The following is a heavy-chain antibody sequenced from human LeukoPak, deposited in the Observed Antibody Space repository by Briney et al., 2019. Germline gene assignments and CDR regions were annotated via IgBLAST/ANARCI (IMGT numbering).Heavy chain of an antibody. J-gene: IGHJ4*02. CDR1: GFTLSSYG. D-gene: IGHD3-9*01. CDR2: IRYDGSNK. CDR3: AKDPPLVAYYFDY. Sequence: GGSLRLSCAASGFTLSSYGMHWVRQAPGKGLEWVAFIRYDGSNKYYADSVKGRFTISRDNSKNTLYLQMNSLRAEDTAVYYRAKDPPLVAYYFDYWGQGTLVTVSS. V-gene: IGHV3-30*02.